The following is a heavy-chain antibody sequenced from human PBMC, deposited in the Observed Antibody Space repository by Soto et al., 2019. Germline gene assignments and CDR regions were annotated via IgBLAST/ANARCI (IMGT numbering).Heavy chain of an antibody. J-gene: IGHJ6*02. D-gene: IGHD2-2*01. V-gene: IGHV3-21*01. CDR1: GCIFSDFS. CDR2: IGSSGGYI. CDR3: AREKKHQSLGGRFGMDV. Sequence: GGSLRLSCAVSGCIFSDFSMNWVRQAPGKGLEWVASIGSSGGYIFYADSVKGRFTISRDNAKKSLDLQINSLRAEDTAVYYCAREKKHQSLGGRFGMDVWGQGTTVTAP.